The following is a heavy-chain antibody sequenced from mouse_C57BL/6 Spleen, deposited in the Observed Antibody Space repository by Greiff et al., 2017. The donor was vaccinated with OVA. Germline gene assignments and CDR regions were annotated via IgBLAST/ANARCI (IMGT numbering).Heavy chain of an antibody. CDR2: IHPNSGST. V-gene: IGHV1-64*01. CDR1: GYTFTSYW. J-gene: IGHJ4*01. D-gene: IGHD1-1*02. CDR3: ARRYDYDAMDY. Sequence: QVQLQQPGAELVKPGASVKLSCKASGYTFTSYWMHWVKQRPGQGLEWIGMIHPNSGSTNYNEKFKSKATLTVDKSSSTAYMQLSSLTSEDSAVYYCARRYDYDAMDYWGQGTSVTVSS.